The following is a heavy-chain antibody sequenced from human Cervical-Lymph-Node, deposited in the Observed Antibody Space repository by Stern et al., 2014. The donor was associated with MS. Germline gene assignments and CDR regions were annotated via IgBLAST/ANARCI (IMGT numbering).Heavy chain of an antibody. D-gene: IGHD6-6*01. CDR2: ISYDGSNK. J-gene: IGHJ6*02. V-gene: IGHV3-30*18. CDR1: GFTFSSYG. Sequence: VQLVESGGGVVQPGRSLRLSCAASGFTFSSYGMHWVRQAPGQGLEWVAIISYDGSNKSYADSVKGRFTISRDNSKNTLYLQMNSLRAEDTAVYYCAKGYSSSSALYYYYGMDVWGQGTTVTVSS. CDR3: AKGYSSSSALYYYYGMDV.